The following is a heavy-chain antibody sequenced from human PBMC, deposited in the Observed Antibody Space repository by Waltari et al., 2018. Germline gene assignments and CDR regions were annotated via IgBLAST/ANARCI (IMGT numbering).Heavy chain of an antibody. D-gene: IGHD3-3*01. J-gene: IGHJ6*02. CDR3: AKDFWSGPYYYYGMDV. V-gene: IGHV3-23*01. CDR1: GFTFSSYA. CDR2: ISGSGGST. Sequence: EVQLLESGGGLVQPGGSLRLSCAASGFTFSSYAMSWVRQAPGKGLEWVPAISGSGGSTYYADSVKGRFTISRDNSKNTLYLQMNSLRAEDTAVYYCAKDFWSGPYYYYGMDVWGQGTTVTVSS.